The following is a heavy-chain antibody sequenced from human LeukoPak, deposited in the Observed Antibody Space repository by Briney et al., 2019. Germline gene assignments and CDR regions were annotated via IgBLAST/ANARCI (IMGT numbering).Heavy chain of an antibody. Sequence: SETLSLTCAVYGGSFSGYYWSWIRQPPGKGLEWIGEINHSGSTNYNPSLKSRVTISVDTSKNQFSLKLSSVTAADTAVYYCAGGRNAEIRKYSSSSRHNMDVWGQGTTVTVSS. CDR2: INHSGST. CDR3: AGGRNAEIRKYSSSSRHNMDV. CDR1: GGSFSGYY. J-gene: IGHJ6*02. D-gene: IGHD6-6*01. V-gene: IGHV4-34*01.